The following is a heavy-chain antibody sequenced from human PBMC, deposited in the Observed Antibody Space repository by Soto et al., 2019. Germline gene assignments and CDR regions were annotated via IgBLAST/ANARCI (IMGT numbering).Heavy chain of an antibody. J-gene: IGHJ4*02. V-gene: IGHV4-39*01. Sequence: HLQLQESGPGLVKPSETLSLMCSVSDDSINSDKFYWGWIRQPPGKGLEWIGSIYYSGNAYYNPSLQTRVTISLDKSKSQFSLKLNSVTAADSAVYFCARLEGLATISYYFDFWGPGALVTVSS. CDR3: ARLEGLATISYYFDF. D-gene: IGHD3-9*01. CDR2: IYYSGNA. CDR1: DDSINSDKFY.